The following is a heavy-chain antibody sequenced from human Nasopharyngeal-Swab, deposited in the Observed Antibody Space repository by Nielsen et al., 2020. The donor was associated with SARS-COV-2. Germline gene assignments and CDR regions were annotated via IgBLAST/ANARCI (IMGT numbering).Heavy chain of an antibody. CDR3: AREGPVGRYFDFDY. V-gene: IGHV3-23*01. Sequence: GESLKISCAASGFTFSSYAMSWVRQAPGKGLEWVSAISGSGGSTYYADSVKGRFTISRDNSKNTLYLQMNSLRAEDTAVYYCAREGPVGRYFDFDYWGQGTLVTVSS. D-gene: IGHD3-9*01. J-gene: IGHJ4*02. CDR2: ISGSGGST. CDR1: GFTFSSYA.